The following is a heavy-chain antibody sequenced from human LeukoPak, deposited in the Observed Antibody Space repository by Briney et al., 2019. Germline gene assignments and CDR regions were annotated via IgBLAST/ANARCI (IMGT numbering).Heavy chain of an antibody. CDR2: INHSGST. CDR1: GGSFSGYY. D-gene: IGHD3-22*01. J-gene: IGHJ4*01. V-gene: IGHV4-34*01. CDR3: ARAIGYYYDSSGYYYDY. Sequence: SETLSLTCAVYGGSFSGYYWSWIRQPPGKGREWIGEINHSGSTNYNTSLKSRVTISVDTAKNQSSLKMSSVTAADTAVYYCARAIGYYYDSSGYYYDYWGHGTLVTVSS.